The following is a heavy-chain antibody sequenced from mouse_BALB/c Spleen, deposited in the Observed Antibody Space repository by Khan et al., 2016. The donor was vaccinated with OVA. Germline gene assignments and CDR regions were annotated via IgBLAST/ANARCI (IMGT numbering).Heavy chain of an antibody. CDR3: ARLAYYYNSEGFAY. D-gene: IGHD1-1*01. Sequence: VQLKESGGDLVKPGGSLKLSCAASGFTFSTFGMSWVRQSPDRRLEWVATINTGGFSTSYSDIVKGRFTLSRDNAKSTLYLQMSSLKSEDTAIYYVARLAYYYNSEGFAYWGQGTLVTVSA. V-gene: IGHV5-6*01. J-gene: IGHJ3*01. CDR2: INTGGFST. CDR1: GFTFSTFG.